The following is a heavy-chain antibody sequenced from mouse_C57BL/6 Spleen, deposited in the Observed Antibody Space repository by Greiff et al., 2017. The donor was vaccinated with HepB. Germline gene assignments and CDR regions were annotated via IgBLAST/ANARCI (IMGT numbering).Heavy chain of an antibody. CDR1: GYPFTSYW. V-gene: IGHV1-59*01. CDR3: ARSRIYYEGENYFDY. D-gene: IGHD2-4*01. J-gene: IGHJ2*01. CDR2: IDPSDSYT. Sequence: QGQLQQPGAELVRPGTSVKLSCKASGYPFTSYWMHWVKQRPGQGLEWIGVIDPSDSYTNYNQKFKGKATLTVETSSSTAYMQLSSLTSEDSAVYYCARSRIYYEGENYFDYWGQGTTLTVSS.